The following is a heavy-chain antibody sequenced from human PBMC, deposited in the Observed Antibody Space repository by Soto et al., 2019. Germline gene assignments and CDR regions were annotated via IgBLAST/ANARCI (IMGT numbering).Heavy chain of an antibody. V-gene: IGHV3-30-3*01. Sequence: QVQLVESGGGVVQPGRSLRLSCAASGFTFSSYAMHWVRQAPGKGLEWVAVISYDGSNKYYADSVKCRFTISRDNSKNTLYLQMNRLRAEDTAVYYCARDRQHWSVEGDAFDIWGQGTMVTVSS. CDR1: GFTFSSYA. CDR3: ARDRQHWSVEGDAFDI. CDR2: ISYDGSNK. D-gene: IGHD3-3*02. J-gene: IGHJ3*02.